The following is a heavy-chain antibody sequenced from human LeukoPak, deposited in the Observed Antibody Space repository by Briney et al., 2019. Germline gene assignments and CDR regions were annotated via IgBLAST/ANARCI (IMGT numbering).Heavy chain of an antibody. Sequence: SETLSLTCAVYRGSFSGYYWSWIRQPPGKGLKWIGEINHSGSTNYNPSLKSRVTISVDTSKNQFSLKLSSVTAADTAVYYCARGIVVVPSPMQARGWFDPWGQGTLVTVSS. CDR2: INHSGST. CDR1: RGSFSGYY. V-gene: IGHV4-34*01. D-gene: IGHD2-2*01. J-gene: IGHJ5*02. CDR3: ARGIVVVPSPMQARGWFDP.